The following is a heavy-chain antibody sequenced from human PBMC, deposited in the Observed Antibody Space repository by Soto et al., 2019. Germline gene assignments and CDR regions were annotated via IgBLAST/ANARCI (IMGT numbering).Heavy chain of an antibody. CDR3: ATSTYDFWSGYIFDY. J-gene: IGHJ4*02. Sequence: VGSLRLSCAASGFTFSSYWMHWVRQAPGKGLVWVSRINSDGSSTSYADSVKGRFTISRDNAKNTLYLQMNSLRAEDTAVYYCATSTYDFWSGYIFDYWGQGTLVTVSS. CDR1: GFTFSSYW. CDR2: INSDGSST. V-gene: IGHV3-74*01. D-gene: IGHD3-3*01.